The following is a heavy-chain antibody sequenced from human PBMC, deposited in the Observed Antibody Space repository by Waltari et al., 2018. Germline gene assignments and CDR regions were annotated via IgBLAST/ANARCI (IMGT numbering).Heavy chain of an antibody. V-gene: IGHV4-39*01. J-gene: IGHJ4*02. D-gene: IGHD3-22*01. Sequence: QLQLQESGPRLVKPSETLSLTCTVSGGPIRSSSYYRGWIRQPPGKGLGWIGSIYYSGSTYYNPSLKSRVTISVDTSKNQFSLKLSSVTAADTAVYYWASLTPLYDRRGYWGQGTLVTVSS. CDR3: ASLTPLYDRRGY. CDR2: IYYSGST. CDR1: GGPIRSSSYY.